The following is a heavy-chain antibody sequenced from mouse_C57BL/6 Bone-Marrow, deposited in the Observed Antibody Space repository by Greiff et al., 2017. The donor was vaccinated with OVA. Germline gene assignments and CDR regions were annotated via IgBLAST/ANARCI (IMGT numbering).Heavy chain of an antibody. CDR2: IDPENGDT. J-gene: IGHJ4*01. D-gene: IGHD1-1*01. CDR1: GFNIKDDY. V-gene: IGHV14-4*01. CDR3: TTHYGSFEDY. Sequence: EVQLQQSGAELVRPGASVKLSCTASGFNIKDDYMHWVKQRPEQGLEWIGWIDPENGDTEYASKFQGKATITADTSSNTAYLQLSSLTSEDTAVYYCTTHYGSFEDYWGQGTSGTVSS.